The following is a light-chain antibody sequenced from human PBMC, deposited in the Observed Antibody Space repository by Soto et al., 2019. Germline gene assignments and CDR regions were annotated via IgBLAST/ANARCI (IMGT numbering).Light chain of an antibody. J-gene: IGKJ4*01. CDR3: QQFGTSPT. CDR1: QPLSSTF. Sequence: EIVLTQSPGTLSLSPGERATLSCRAGQPLSSTFLAWYQQKPAQAPRLLIYGASSRATGVPDRFSGSGSGTDFTLTISRVEPEDFAVYYCQQFGTSPTFGGGTRVEIK. CDR2: GAS. V-gene: IGKV3-20*01.